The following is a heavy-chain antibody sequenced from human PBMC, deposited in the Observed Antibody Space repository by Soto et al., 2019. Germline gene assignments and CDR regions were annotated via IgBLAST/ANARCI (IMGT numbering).Heavy chain of an antibody. J-gene: IGHJ6*02. V-gene: IGHV1-18*01. CDR2: ISPYTGDT. CDR1: GYIFVNYG. Sequence: QVQLVQSGDEMKKPGASVRVSCKASGYIFVNYGIAWVRQAPGQGLEWMGWISPYTGDTHSASKVQGRLTITTDTSTSTAYMDLGSLTSDGTAVYYCAMVDNYVTHTPPDVWGQGNTVTVSS. D-gene: IGHD3-16*01. CDR3: AMVDNYVTHTPPDV.